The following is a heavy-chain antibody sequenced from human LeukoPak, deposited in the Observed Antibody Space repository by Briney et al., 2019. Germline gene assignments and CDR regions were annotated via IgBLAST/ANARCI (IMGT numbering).Heavy chain of an antibody. Sequence: PSETLSLTCAVSGYSISSGYYWSWIRQPAGKGLEWIGRIYSSGTTNYNPSLNGRVTMSVDTSKNQFSLKLTSVTAADTAMYYCARVYWGGSSGNHYYYMDVWGKGITVTVSS. V-gene: IGHV4-4*07. CDR3: ARVYWGGSSGNHYYYMDV. CDR1: GYSISSGYY. D-gene: IGHD3-10*01. J-gene: IGHJ6*03. CDR2: IYSSGTT.